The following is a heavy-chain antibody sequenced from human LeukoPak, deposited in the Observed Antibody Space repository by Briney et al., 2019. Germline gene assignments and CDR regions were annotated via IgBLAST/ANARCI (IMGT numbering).Heavy chain of an antibody. CDR1: GFTLSNYI. J-gene: IGHJ5*02. D-gene: IGHD2-21*01. CDR3: ARAHSTNWFDP. CDR2: ISSSSSYI. V-gene: IGHV3-21*01. Sequence: GGSLRLSCAASGFTLSNYIINWVRQAPGKGLEWVSSISSSSSYIYYADSVKGRFTISRDNAKNSLYLQMNSLRAEDTAVYYCARAHSTNWFDPWGQGTLVTVSS.